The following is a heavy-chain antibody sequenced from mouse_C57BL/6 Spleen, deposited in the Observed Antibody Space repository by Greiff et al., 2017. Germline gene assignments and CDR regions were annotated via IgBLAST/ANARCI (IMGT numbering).Heavy chain of an antibody. Sequence: EVQLQQSGPELVKPGASVKISCKASGYSFTGYYMNWVKQSPEKSLEWIGEINPSTGGTTYNQKFKAKATLTVDKSSSTAYMQLKSLTSEDSAVYYCAIDGYPYYYAMDYWGQGTSVTVSS. CDR1: GYSFTGYY. D-gene: IGHD2-2*01. V-gene: IGHV1-42*01. CDR3: AIDGYPYYYAMDY. J-gene: IGHJ4*01. CDR2: INPSTGGT.